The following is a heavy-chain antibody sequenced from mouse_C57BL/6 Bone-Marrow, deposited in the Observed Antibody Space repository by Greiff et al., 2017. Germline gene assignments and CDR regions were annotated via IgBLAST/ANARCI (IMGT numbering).Heavy chain of an antibody. CDR2: IHPNSGST. D-gene: IGHD1-1*01. Sequence: VKLQQPGAELVKPGASVKLSCKASGYTFTSYWMHWVKQRPGQGLEWIGMIHPNSGSTNYNEKFKSKATLTVDKSSSTAYMQLSSLTSEDSAVYYCARECYGSSSFAYWGQGTLVTVSA. J-gene: IGHJ3*01. V-gene: IGHV1-64*01. CDR1: GYTFTSYW. CDR3: ARECYGSSSFAY.